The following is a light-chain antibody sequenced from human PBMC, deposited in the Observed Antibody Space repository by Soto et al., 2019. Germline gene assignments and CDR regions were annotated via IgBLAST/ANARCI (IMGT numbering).Light chain of an antibody. J-gene: IGKJ1*01. CDR3: QLSYSTPRT. V-gene: IGKV1-39*01. Sequence: DIQMTQSPSSLSASVGDRVTITCRTRQSISSYLNWYQQKPGKAPKLLIYAASSLQSGVPSRFSGSGSGTNFTLTIRSLQPEDFATYYCQLSYSTPRTFGQGTKVEIK. CDR1: QSISSY. CDR2: AAS.